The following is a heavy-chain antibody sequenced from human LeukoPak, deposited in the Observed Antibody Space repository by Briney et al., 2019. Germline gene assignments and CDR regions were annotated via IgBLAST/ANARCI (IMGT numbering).Heavy chain of an antibody. D-gene: IGHD3-22*01. CDR3: ARPSRTGSGWDAFDI. Sequence: PSETLSLTCTVSGGSISNYYWSWIRQPPGEELEWIGYIYYSGSTNYNPSLTGRVTISVDTSKNQFSLNLSSVTAADTAVYYCARPSRTGSGWDAFDIWGQGTMVTVSS. V-gene: IGHV4-59*08. J-gene: IGHJ3*02. CDR2: IYYSGST. CDR1: GGSISNYY.